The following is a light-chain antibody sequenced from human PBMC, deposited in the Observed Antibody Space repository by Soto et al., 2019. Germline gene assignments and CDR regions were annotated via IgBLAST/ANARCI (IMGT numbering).Light chain of an antibody. Sequence: EIVLTQSPGTLSLFPGERATLSCRASQSLTTRYLAWYQQKPGQAPRLLIYGASSRATGIPDRFSGSGCGTAFTLTLSRLEAEDFAVYSCQQYGSAPTFGQGTRLEIK. CDR3: QQYGSAPT. J-gene: IGKJ5*01. V-gene: IGKV3-20*01. CDR2: GAS. CDR1: QSLTTRY.